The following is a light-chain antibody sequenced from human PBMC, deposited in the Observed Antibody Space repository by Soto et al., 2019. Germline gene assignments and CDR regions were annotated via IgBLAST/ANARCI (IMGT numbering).Light chain of an antibody. CDR2: GAS. CDR3: QQYGTSPYT. Sequence: EIVLTQSPGTLSLSPGERVTLSCGASQSLSSNSLAWYQQKPGQAPSLLIYGASCRATGIPDRFSGSGSGTDFTLTISRLEPTDFEVYFCQQYGTSPYTFGQGTKLQIK. J-gene: IGKJ2*01. V-gene: IGKV3-20*01. CDR1: QSLSSNS.